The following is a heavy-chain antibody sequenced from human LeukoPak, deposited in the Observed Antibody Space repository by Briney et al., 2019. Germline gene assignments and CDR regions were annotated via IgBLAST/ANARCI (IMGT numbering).Heavy chain of an antibody. CDR2: ISSSSSYT. Sequence: GGSLRLSCAASGFTFSDYYMSWIRQAPGKGLEWVSYISSSSSYTNYADSVKGRFTISRDNAKNSLYLQMNSLRAEDTAVYYCARAISRHSGYDSGVYYFDYWGQGTLVTVSS. CDR3: ARAISRHSGYDSGVYYFDY. D-gene: IGHD5-12*01. J-gene: IGHJ4*02. CDR1: GFTFSDYY. V-gene: IGHV3-11*06.